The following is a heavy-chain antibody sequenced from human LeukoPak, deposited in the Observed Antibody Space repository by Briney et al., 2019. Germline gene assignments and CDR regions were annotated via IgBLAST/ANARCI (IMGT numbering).Heavy chain of an antibody. CDR2: IYHSGST. D-gene: IGHD2-15*01. CDR3: ARAVVVVAAPPHDAFDI. V-gene: IGHV4-39*07. CDR1: GGSISSSSYY. Sequence: PSETLSLTCTVSGGSISSSSYYWGWIRQPPGKGLEWIGSIYHSGSTNYNPSLKSRVTISVDKSKNQFSLKLSSVTAADTAVYYCARAVVVVAAPPHDAFDIWGQGTMVTVSS. J-gene: IGHJ3*02.